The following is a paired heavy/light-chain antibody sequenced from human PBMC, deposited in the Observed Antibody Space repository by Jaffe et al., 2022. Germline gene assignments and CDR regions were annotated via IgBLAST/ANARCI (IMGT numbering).Heavy chain of an antibody. Sequence: QVQLVQSGAEVKKPGASVKVSCKASGYTFTSYYMHWVRQAPGQGLEWMGIINPSGGSTSYAQKFQGRVTMTRDTSTSTVYMELSSLRSEDTAVYYCARDTNYYDSSGDDAFDIWGQGTMVTVSS. CDR1: GYTFTSYY. V-gene: IGHV1-46*01. J-gene: IGHJ3*02. D-gene: IGHD3-22*01. CDR3: ARDTNYYDSSGDDAFDI. CDR2: INPSGGST.
Light chain of an antibody. CDR1: QGISNY. J-gene: IGKJ1*01. V-gene: IGKV1-17*03. CDR3: LQHNSYPPT. Sequence: DIQMTQSPSAMSASVGDRVTITCRASQGISNYLAWFQQKPGKVPKRLIYASSSLQSGVPSRFSGSGSGTEFTLTISSLQPEDFATYYCLQHNSYPPTFGQGTKVEIK. CDR2: ASS.